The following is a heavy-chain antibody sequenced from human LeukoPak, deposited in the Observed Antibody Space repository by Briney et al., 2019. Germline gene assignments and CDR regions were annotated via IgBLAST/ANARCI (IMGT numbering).Heavy chain of an antibody. CDR2: ISSSSSTI. Sequence: GGSLRLSCTASGITFGDNVMNWVRQAPGKGLEWVSYISSSSSTIYYADSVKGRFTISRDNVKNSLYLQMNSLRAEDTAVYYCGGDLGLRGLDYWGQGTLGPV. CDR1: GITFGDNV. J-gene: IGHJ4*02. V-gene: IGHV3-48*01. CDR3: GGDLGLRGLDY. D-gene: IGHD4/OR15-4a*01.